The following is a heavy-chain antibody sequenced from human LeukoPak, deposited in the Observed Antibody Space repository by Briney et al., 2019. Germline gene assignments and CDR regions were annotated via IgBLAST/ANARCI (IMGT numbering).Heavy chain of an antibody. CDR2: ISSSGSTI. Sequence: GGSLRLSCAASGLTFSDYYMSWIRQAPGKGLEWVSYISSSGSTIYYADSVKGRFTISRDNAKNSLYLQMNSLRAEDTAVYYCARDLGLYYYGSGPPGFDPWGQGTLVTVSS. CDR1: GLTFSDYY. V-gene: IGHV3-11*01. D-gene: IGHD3-10*01. J-gene: IGHJ5*02. CDR3: ARDLGLYYYGSGPPGFDP.